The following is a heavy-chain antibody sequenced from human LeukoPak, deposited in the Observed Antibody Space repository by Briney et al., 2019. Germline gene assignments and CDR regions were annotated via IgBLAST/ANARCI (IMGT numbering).Heavy chain of an antibody. CDR1: GFRVSNNW. CDR3: ASPLRMRTFLNDDILFEY. V-gene: IGHV3-7*01. D-gene: IGHD1-1*01. J-gene: IGHJ4*02. Sequence: GGCLRLFYTPGGFRVSNNWMSWVSQAAGKGPGWVASIKYDGSQTRYVDSAKGRFTISRDNARNSLYLQMDSLRAEDTAIYYCASPLRMRTFLNDDILFEYWGQGVLVTVSS. CDR2: IKYDGSQT.